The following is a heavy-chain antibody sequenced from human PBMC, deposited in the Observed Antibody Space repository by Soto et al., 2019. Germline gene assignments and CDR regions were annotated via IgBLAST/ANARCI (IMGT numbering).Heavy chain of an antibody. CDR3: ARSPRSSPYFDY. CDR1: GYTFSNFW. CDR2: IYPGDHET. V-gene: IGHV5-51*01. D-gene: IGHD6-13*01. Sequence: GESLKISCRCSGYTFSNFWISWVRHLPWKGLEWMGIIYPGDHETRYSPSFHGKVTISADKSINTAYLQWSSLEASDSAFYYCARSPRSSPYFDYWGQGALVTVSS. J-gene: IGHJ4*02.